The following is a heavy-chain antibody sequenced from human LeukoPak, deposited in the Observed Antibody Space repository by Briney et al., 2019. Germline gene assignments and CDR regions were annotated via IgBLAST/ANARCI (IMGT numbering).Heavy chain of an antibody. CDR3: ARDGVRRYCSGGSCYLLLDY. CDR1: GGTFSSYA. Sequence: SVKVSCKASGGTFSSYAISWVRQAPGQGLEWMGGIIPIFGTANYAQKFQGRVTITTDESTSTAYMELSSLRSEDTAVYYCARDGVRRYCSGGSCYLLLDYWGQGTLVTVSS. CDR2: IIPIFGTA. J-gene: IGHJ4*02. D-gene: IGHD2-15*01. V-gene: IGHV1-69*05.